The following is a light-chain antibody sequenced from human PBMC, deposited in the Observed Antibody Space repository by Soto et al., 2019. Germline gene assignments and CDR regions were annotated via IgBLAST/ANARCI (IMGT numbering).Light chain of an antibody. CDR3: QQPSSFPLT. J-gene: IGKJ4*01. Sequence: DIQMTQYPSSVSASVGDRVTITWRASQGITSWLAWYQQKPGRAPKLLIYAASRLQSGVPSRFSGSGSGRDFTLTISSLEPEYLAPYFCQQPSSFPLTFCGGTKLEI. CDR1: QGITSW. V-gene: IGKV1-12*01. CDR2: AAS.